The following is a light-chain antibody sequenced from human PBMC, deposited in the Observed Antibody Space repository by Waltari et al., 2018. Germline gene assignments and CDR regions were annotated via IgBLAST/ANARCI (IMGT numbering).Light chain of an antibody. J-gene: IGKJ4*01. CDR1: QNVGIF. V-gene: IGKV3-11*01. CDR2: ETY. Sequence: EIVLTQSPATLSLSPGQRAILSCRASQNVGIFLAWYQQKPGQAPRLLIHETYKRATGIPARFSGSGSGTDFSLTISSLEPEDFAIYYCQQRSNWPPLTFGGGTRVEI. CDR3: QQRSNWPPLT.